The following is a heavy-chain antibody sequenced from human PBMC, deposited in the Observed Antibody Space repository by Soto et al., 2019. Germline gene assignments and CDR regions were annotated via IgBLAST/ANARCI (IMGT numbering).Heavy chain of an antibody. CDR3: ASGLGLPVLLMSYFYNYMVV. D-gene: IGHD2-8*01. Sequence: PSETLSLTCAVYGGSFSGYYWSRIRQPPGKGVEWIGEINHRGSTNYNPSLKSRVTISVDTSKNQFSLKLSSVTAADTAVYYCASGLGLPVLLMSYFYNYMVVWVKGTRVTVSS. CDR1: GGSFSGYY. J-gene: IGHJ6*03. CDR2: INHRGST. V-gene: IGHV4-34*01.